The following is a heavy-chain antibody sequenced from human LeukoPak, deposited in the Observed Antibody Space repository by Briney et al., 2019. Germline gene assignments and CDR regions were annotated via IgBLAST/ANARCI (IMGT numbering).Heavy chain of an antibody. CDR2: TRNSDNNM. J-gene: IGHJ3*02. CDR3: GGRIAEDGSRAFDI. V-gene: IGHV3-11*01. D-gene: IGHD6-19*01. Sequence: GGSLRLSRAASGFTFSEYNMGWMPQAPGKGREWVSYTRNSDNNMFYADSVKGRFTISRDNAKYSLYLQRNRLRAEDTAGYYCGGRIAEDGSRAFDIWGQGTKVTVSS. CDR1: GFTFSEYN.